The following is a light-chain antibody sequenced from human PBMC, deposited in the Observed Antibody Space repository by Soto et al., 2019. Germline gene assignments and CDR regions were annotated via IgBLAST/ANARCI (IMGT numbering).Light chain of an antibody. Sequence: EIVFTQSPGTLGLWPGERATGSCRASQRISNFLAWYQQKPRQSPRLLIYHASQRATHITDRLIGSGSGTDFTLTISSLEPADFPVYYCHQRSNCPPFTFGGGTKVDIK. CDR1: QRISNF. V-gene: IGKV3-11*01. CDR2: HAS. CDR3: HQRSNCPPFT. J-gene: IGKJ4*01.